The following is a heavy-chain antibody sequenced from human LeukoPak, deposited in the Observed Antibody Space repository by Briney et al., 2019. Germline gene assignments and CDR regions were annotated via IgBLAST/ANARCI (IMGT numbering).Heavy chain of an antibody. J-gene: IGHJ6*03. D-gene: IGHD3-10*01. V-gene: IGHV3-23*01. Sequence: GGTLRLSCAASGFTFSGYGMSWVRQAPGKGLEWVSAISGSGGSTYYADSVKGRFTISRDNSKNTLYLQMNSLRAEDTAVYYCAKRYYGSGDYYMDVWGKGTTVTISS. CDR3: AKRYYGSGDYYMDV. CDR2: ISGSGGST. CDR1: GFTFSGYG.